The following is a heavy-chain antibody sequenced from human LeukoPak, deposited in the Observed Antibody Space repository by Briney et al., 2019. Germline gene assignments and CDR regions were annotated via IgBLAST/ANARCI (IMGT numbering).Heavy chain of an antibody. CDR1: GGSFSGYY. Sequence: PSETLSLTCAVYGGSFSGYYWSWIRQPPGKGLEWIGEINHSGSTNYNPSLKSRVTISVDTSKNQFSLKLSSVTAADTAVYYCARGVYYDSSGYYLIDYWGQGTLVTVSS. J-gene: IGHJ4*02. CDR2: INHSGST. V-gene: IGHV4-34*01. CDR3: ARGVYYDSSGYYLIDY. D-gene: IGHD3-22*01.